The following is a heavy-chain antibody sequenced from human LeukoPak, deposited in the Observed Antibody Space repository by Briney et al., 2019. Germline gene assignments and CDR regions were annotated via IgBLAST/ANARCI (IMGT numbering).Heavy chain of an antibody. V-gene: IGHV3-66*01. Sequence: QPGGSLRLSCAASGLTVSSNYMSWVRQAPGKGLEWVSVIYKGSSAYYADSVRGRFTISRDNSKNTLYLQMNSLRAEDTAVYYCASIVLMVYAIGKNYFDYWGQGTLVTVSS. J-gene: IGHJ4*02. CDR3: ASIVLMVYAIGKNYFDY. CDR2: IYKGSSA. CDR1: GLTVSSNY. D-gene: IGHD2-8*01.